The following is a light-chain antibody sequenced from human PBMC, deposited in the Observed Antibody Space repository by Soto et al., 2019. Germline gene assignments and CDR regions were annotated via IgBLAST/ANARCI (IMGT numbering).Light chain of an antibody. Sequence: EIVMTQSPDTLSVSPGERATLSCRASQSVSSNLAWYQQKPGQAPRLLIYGASTRATGIPARFSRWGSGTEFTLIISSLQSEDFAVYYCQQYNNWPPSGTFGQVTMVEIK. J-gene: IGKJ1*01. V-gene: IGKV3-15*01. CDR1: QSVSSN. CDR2: GAS. CDR3: QQYNNWPPSGT.